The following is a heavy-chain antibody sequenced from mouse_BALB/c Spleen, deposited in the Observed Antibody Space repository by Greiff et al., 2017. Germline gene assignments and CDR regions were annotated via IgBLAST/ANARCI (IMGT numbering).Heavy chain of an antibody. V-gene: IGHV5-4*02. D-gene: IGHD4-1*01. CDR2: ISDGGSYT. J-gene: IGHJ4*01. CDR1: GFTFSDYY. CDR3: ARVPLTGKYAVDY. Sequence: EVKLMESGGGLVKPGGSLKLSCAASGFTFSDYYMYWVRQTPEKRLEWVATISDGGSYTYYPDSVKGRFTISRDNAKNNRYLQMSSLKSEDTAMYYCARVPLTGKYAVDYWGQGTSVTVSS.